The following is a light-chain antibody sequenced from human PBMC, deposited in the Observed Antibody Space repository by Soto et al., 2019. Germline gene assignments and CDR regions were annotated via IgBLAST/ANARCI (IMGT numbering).Light chain of an antibody. CDR3: SSYTTSSTLV. CDR2: DVS. J-gene: IGLJ2*01. Sequence: QSALTQPASVSGSPGQSITISCTGTSSDVGTSNYVSWYQQHPGTAPKLMIFDVSSRPSGVSNRFSGSKSGNTASLTISGLQAEDDADYYCSSYTTSSTLVFGGGTKLTVL. V-gene: IGLV2-14*03. CDR1: SSDVGTSNY.